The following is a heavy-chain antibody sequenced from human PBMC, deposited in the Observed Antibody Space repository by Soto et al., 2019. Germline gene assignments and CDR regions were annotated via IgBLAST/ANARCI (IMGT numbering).Heavy chain of an antibody. V-gene: IGHV4-59*01. CDR3: ARYKSNYYYGMDV. CDR1: GGSISGYS. J-gene: IGHJ6*02. Sequence: SETLSLTCTVSGGSISGYSWSWIRQPPGKGLEWIGYIFYRGSTNYNPSLKSRVTISVDTSKNQFSLKLSSVTAADTAVYYCARYKSNYYYGMDVWGQGTTVTVSS. CDR2: IFYRGST. D-gene: IGHD1-20*01.